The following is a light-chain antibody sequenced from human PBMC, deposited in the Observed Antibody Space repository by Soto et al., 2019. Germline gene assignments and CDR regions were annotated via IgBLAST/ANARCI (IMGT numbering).Light chain of an antibody. CDR1: QSINIY. V-gene: IGKV1-39*01. CDR2: GAS. J-gene: IGKJ2*01. CDR3: QQSYRSPYT. Sequence: IQMTQSPSSLSASVGDSVTVTCRASQSINIYLNWYQQKPGKAPTLLIYGASSLQSGVPSRFTGGGSRTDFTLTISSLQPEDFATYNCQQSYRSPYTFGKGTKLE.